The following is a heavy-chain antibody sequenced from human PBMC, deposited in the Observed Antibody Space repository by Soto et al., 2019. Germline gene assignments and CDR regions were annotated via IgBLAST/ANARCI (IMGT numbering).Heavy chain of an antibody. D-gene: IGHD1-26*01. CDR2: INAGNGNT. Sequence: QVQLVQSGAEEKKPGASVKVSCKASGYTFTSYAMHWVRQAPGQRLEWMGWINAGNGNTKYSQKFQGRVTITRDTSASTAYMELSSLRYEDTAVYYCARRGSHWGIDYWGQGTLVTVSS. CDR1: GYTFTSYA. V-gene: IGHV1-3*05. J-gene: IGHJ4*02. CDR3: ARRGSHWGIDY.